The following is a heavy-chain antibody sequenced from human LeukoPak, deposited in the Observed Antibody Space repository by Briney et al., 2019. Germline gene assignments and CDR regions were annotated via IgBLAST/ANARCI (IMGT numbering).Heavy chain of an antibody. V-gene: IGHV7-4-1*02. J-gene: IGHJ4*02. D-gene: IGHD3-22*01. Sequence: ASVKVSCKASGYTFTNYAINWVRQAPGQGLEWMGWIHPSTGNPTYAQGFTGRFVFSLDTSVSTAYLQISSLKAEDTAVYYCARDVDSSGPDYWGQGTLVTVSS. CDR3: ARDVDSSGPDY. CDR1: GYTFTNYA. CDR2: IHPSTGNP.